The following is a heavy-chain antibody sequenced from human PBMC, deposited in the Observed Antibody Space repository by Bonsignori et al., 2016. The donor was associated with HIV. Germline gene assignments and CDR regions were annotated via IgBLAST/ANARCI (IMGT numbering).Heavy chain of an antibody. J-gene: IGHJ4*02. Sequence: WIRQPPGKGLEWVAYISSSSSTIYYADSVKGRFAISRDNAKNSLFLQMNFLRDEDTAVYYCARVPDSSKAYWGQGTLVTVSS. CDR2: ISSSSSTI. V-gene: IGHV3-48*02. CDR3: ARVPDSSKAY. D-gene: IGHD6-19*01.